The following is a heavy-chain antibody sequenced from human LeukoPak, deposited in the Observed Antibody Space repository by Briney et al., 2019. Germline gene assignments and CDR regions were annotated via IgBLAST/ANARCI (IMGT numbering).Heavy chain of an antibody. CDR1: GFTLSSYA. Sequence: GGSLRLSCAASGFTLSSYAMSWVRQAPGKGLEWVSAISGSGDSTYYADSVKGLLTISRDNSKNTLYLQMKILRAEDTAVYYCARALNLGSFYYYYYGMDVWGQGTTVTVSS. CDR3: ARALNLGSFYYYYYGMDV. D-gene: IGHD3-16*01. V-gene: IGHV3-23*01. CDR2: ISGSGDST. J-gene: IGHJ6*02.